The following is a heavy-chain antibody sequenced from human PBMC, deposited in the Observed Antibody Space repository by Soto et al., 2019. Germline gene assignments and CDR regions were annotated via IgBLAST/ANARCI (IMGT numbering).Heavy chain of an antibody. D-gene: IGHD3-22*01. CDR2: IYYSGST. Sequence: SETLSLTCTVSGGSISSGDYYWSWIRQPPGKGLEWIGYIYYSGSTYYNPSLKSRVTISVDTSKNQFSLKLSSVTAADTAVYYCARVTYYYDSSRGFDYWGQGTLVTVSS. J-gene: IGHJ4*02. CDR1: GGSISSGDYY. CDR3: ARVTYYYDSSRGFDY. V-gene: IGHV4-30-4*01.